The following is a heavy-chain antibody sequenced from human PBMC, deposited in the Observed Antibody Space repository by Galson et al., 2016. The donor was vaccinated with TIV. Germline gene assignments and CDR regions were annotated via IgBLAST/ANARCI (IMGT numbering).Heavy chain of an antibody. V-gene: IGHV3-49*04. CDR1: GFTFGDYA. CDR2: IRNTVYGGTP. D-gene: IGHD3-9*01. J-gene: IGHJ4*02. Sequence: SLRLSCAGSGFTFGDYAVHWVRQAPGKGLEWVGFIRNTVYGGTPEYAASVNGRFTISRDDSKSIAYLQMNNLKTEDTAVYYCSRDRLVDILAGSFDYWGQGTPVTVSS. CDR3: SRDRLVDILAGSFDY.